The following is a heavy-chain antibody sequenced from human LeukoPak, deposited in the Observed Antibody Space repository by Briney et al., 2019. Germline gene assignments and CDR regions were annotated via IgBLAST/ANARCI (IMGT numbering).Heavy chain of an antibody. Sequence: SETLSLTCIASGGSIRSYYWSWIRQPPGKGLEWIGYSYYSGSTNYNPSLKSRVTISLDTSKNQFSLMLSSVTAADTAVYYCARHTSVGAPLVALDIWGQGTIVTVS. CDR3: ARHTSVGAPLVALDI. CDR1: GGSIRSYY. CDR2: SYYSGST. D-gene: IGHD1-26*01. V-gene: IGHV4-59*08. J-gene: IGHJ3*02.